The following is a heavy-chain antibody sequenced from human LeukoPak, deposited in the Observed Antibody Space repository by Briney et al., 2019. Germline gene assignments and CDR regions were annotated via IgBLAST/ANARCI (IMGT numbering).Heavy chain of an antibody. CDR3: ARGRFNYDSTGYSSFYY. CDR1: GFTFSKYY. Sequence: RPGGSLRLSCAASGFTFSKYYLNWVRQAPGKGLEWVSSISDSYSYVNYAESVKGRFSISRDDAKTSVYLQMNSLRAEDTAVYYCARGRFNYDSTGYSSFYYWGQGTLVTVSS. D-gene: IGHD3-22*01. CDR2: ISDSYSYV. J-gene: IGHJ4*02. V-gene: IGHV3-21*01.